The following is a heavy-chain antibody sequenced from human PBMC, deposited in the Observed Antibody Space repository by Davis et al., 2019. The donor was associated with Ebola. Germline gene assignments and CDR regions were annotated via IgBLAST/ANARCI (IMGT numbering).Heavy chain of an antibody. V-gene: IGHV3-7*01. D-gene: IGHD2-15*01. CDR3: ARDVPDTVVVVVATPDY. CDR2: IKQDGSEK. J-gene: IGHJ4*02. CDR1: GFTFSSYW. Sequence: PGGSLRLSCAASGFTFSSYWMSWVRQAPGKGLEWVANIKQDGSEKYYVDSVKGRFTISRDNAKNSLYLQMNSLRAEDTAVYYCARDVPDTVVVVVATPDYWGQGTLVTVSS.